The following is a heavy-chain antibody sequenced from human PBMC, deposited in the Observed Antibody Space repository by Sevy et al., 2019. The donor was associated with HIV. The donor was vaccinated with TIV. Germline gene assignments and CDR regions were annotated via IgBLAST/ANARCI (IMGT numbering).Heavy chain of an antibody. Sequence: GGSLRLSCAASGFTFSNYVMHWVRQAPGKGLEWVAVVSYDGSTKYYADFVKGRFTISRDNSKNTVYLQMNTLRTEDTAVFYCAKGSKATDSAFDLWGQGTMVTVSS. CDR1: GFTFSNYV. J-gene: IGHJ3*01. D-gene: IGHD1-26*01. V-gene: IGHV3-30*18. CDR2: VSYDGSTK. CDR3: AKGSKATDSAFDL.